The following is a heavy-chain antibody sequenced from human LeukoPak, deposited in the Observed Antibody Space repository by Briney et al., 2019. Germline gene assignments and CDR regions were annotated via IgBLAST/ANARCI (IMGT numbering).Heavy chain of an antibody. CDR2: IGAFNGNT. CDR1: GYSFDRYG. V-gene: IGHV1-18*01. D-gene: IGHD3-22*01. Sequence: ASVKVSCKASGYSFDRYGISWVRQAPGQGLEWLGLIGAFNGNTNYAQNLQGRVTMTADTSTTTAYMELRSLSSDDTAVYYCARDFLSYDGSENHFEDTFDIWGQGRMVTVSS. J-gene: IGHJ3*02. CDR3: ARDFLSYDGSENHFEDTFDI.